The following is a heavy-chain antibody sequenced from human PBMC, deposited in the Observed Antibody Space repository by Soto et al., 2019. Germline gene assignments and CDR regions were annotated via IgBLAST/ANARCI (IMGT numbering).Heavy chain of an antibody. CDR3: ATLDSSGYYYVSDAFDI. Sequence: GESLKISCKGSGYSFTSYRISWVRQMPGKGLEWMGRIDPSDSYTNYSPSFQGHATISADKSISTAYLQWSSLKASDTAMYYCATLDSSGYYYVSDAFDIWGQGTMVTVSS. CDR1: GYSFTSYR. CDR2: IDPSDSYT. V-gene: IGHV5-10-1*01. J-gene: IGHJ3*02. D-gene: IGHD3-22*01.